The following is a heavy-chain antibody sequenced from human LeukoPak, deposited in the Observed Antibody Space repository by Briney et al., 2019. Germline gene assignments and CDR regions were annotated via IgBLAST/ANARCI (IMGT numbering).Heavy chain of an antibody. CDR1: GGSISSSNW. CDR2: IYYSGST. Sequence: PSETLSLTCAVSGGSISSSNWWSWVRQPPGKGLEWIGTIYYSGSTYYNPSLKSRVTISVDTSRNQFSLKLSSVTAADTAVYYCARRSYYDSSGYYYYWGQGTLVTVSS. D-gene: IGHD3-22*01. CDR3: ARRSYYDSSGYYYY. J-gene: IGHJ4*02. V-gene: IGHV4-4*02.